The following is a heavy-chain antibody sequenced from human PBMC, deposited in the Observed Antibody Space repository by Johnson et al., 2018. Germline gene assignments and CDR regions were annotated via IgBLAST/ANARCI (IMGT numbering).Heavy chain of an antibody. CDR1: GFRFSDYY. Sequence: EVQLVETGGGLVQPGGSLRLSCAASGFRFSDYYMDWVRQAPGKGLEWVGRTRDKAHGYTTEYAASVKGRFTISRDESENSLHLQMNSLQTEDTAVYYWSVIISSDDMDVWGQGTTVTVSS. V-gene: IGHV3-72*01. D-gene: IGHD2-21*01. CDR3: SVIISSDDMDV. CDR2: TRDKAHGYTT. J-gene: IGHJ6*02.